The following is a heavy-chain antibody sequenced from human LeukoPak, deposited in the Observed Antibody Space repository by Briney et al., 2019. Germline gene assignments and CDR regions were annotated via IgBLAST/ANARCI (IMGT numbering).Heavy chain of an antibody. Sequence: GGSLRLSCAASGFTFSSYGMHWIRQAPVKGLEWVAVISYDGSNKYYADSVKGRFTISRDNSKNTLYLQMNSLRAEDTAVYYCARRGYYDSSGYFDYWGQGTLVTVSS. D-gene: IGHD3-22*01. CDR2: ISYDGSNK. CDR1: GFTFSSYG. J-gene: IGHJ4*02. CDR3: ARRGYYDSSGYFDY. V-gene: IGHV3-30*03.